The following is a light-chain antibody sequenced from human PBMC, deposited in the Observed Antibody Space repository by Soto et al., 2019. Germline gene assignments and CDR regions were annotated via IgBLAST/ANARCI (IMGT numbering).Light chain of an antibody. CDR2: KAS. Sequence: DIQMTQSPSALSASVGDRVTITCRGSQGISSWLAWYQQKAGKAPRLLIFKASKLASGVPLRFSGSGSGTKFTLTISSLQPEDVATYHCQQHTTFGQGTKVEI. J-gene: IGKJ1*01. CDR3: QQHTT. CDR1: QGISSW. V-gene: IGKV1-5*03.